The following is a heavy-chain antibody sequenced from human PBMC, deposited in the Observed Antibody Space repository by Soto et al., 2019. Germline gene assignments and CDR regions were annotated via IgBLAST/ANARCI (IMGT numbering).Heavy chain of an antibody. D-gene: IGHD3-22*01. CDR3: ARHQIAMIVLKIHYDI. V-gene: IGHV3-23*01. CDR2: ISDSGSTT. CDR1: GFTFGDYA. J-gene: IGHJ3*02. Sequence: PGGSLRLSCAASGFTFGDYAMTWVRQAPGKGLEWVSSISDSGSTTYYADSVKGRFTISRDNSKNTLYLQMNTLRAEDTAVYYCARHQIAMIVLKIHYDIWGQGTMVTVSS.